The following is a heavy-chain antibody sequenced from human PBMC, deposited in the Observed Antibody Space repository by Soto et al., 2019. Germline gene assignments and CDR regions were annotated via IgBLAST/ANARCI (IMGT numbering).Heavy chain of an antibody. CDR2: ISYDGNNK. D-gene: IGHD6-19*01. Sequence: QVQLVESGGGLVQPGRSLRLSCAASGFTFSNYAMHWVRQAPGKGLEWVAIISYDGNNKYYADSVKGRFTISRDSSKSTLYLQMNSLRAEDTAVYYCARDLGNNGWFSLRSGDYWGQGTLVTVSS. CDR3: ARDLGNNGWFSLRSGDY. V-gene: IGHV3-30-3*01. CDR1: GFTFSNYA. J-gene: IGHJ4*02.